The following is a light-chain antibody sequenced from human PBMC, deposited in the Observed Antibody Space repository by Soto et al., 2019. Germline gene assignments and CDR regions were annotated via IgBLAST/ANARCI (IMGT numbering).Light chain of an antibody. CDR3: LQYGSSPPIT. Sequence: IALTQSQATLSLRAGKGASPWCRPSQCVSSSYLAWYQQRPGQAPRLLIYGASSRAPGIPDRFSGSGSGTDFTLASSRLEPEDFALYSCLQYGSSPPITFGQGTRLEIK. V-gene: IGKV3-20*01. J-gene: IGKJ5*01. CDR1: QCVSSSY. CDR2: GAS.